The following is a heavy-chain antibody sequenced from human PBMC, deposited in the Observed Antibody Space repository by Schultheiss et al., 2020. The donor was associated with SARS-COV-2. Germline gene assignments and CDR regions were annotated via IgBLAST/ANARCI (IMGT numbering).Heavy chain of an antibody. Sequence: SETLSLTCTVSGDSITNPTYYWGWIRQPPGKGLEWIGSIYYSGSTYYNPSLKSRVTISVDTSKNQFSLKLSSVTAADTAVYYCARDRRTTNWFDPWGQGTLVTVSS. CDR3: ARDRRTTNWFDP. V-gene: IGHV4-39*07. CDR1: GDSITNPTYY. CDR2: IYYSGST. J-gene: IGHJ5*02. D-gene: IGHD2-2*01.